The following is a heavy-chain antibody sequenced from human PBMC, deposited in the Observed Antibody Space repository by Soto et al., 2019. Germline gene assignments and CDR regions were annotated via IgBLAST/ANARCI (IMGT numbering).Heavy chain of an antibody. CDR1: GGSISSGDDY. D-gene: IGHD1-26*01. J-gene: IGHJ6*02. V-gene: IGHV4-39*07. CDR3: ARGKVGATVPYYGMDV. CDR2: INHSGST. Sequence: SETLSLTCTVSGGSISSGDDYWSWIRQPPGKGLEWIGEINHSGSTNYNPSLKSRVTISVDTSKNQFSLKLSSVTAADTAVYYCARGKVGATVPYYGMDVWGQGTTVTVSS.